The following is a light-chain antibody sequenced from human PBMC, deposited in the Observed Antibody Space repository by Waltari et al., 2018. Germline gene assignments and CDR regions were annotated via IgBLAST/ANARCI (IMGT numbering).Light chain of an antibody. CDR3: QAGGHGTWV. J-gene: IGLJ3*02. CDR1: SGHSSNV. CDR2: VNSDGSH. V-gene: IGLV4-69*01. Sequence: QLVLTQSPSASASLGASVKLTCTLSSGHSSNVIAWLQQQPEKGPRYLMKVNSDGSHSKGDEIPDRLSGSSSGAERYLTISSLQSEDEADYYCQAGGHGTWVFGGGTTLTVL.